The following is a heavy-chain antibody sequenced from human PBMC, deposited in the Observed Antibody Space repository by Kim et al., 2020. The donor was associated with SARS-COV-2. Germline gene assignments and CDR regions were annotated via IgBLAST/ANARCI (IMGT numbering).Heavy chain of an antibody. CDR1: GFTFSDSP. CDR2: SRSKANSYAT. D-gene: IGHD1-1*01. Sequence: GGSLRLSCAASGFTFSDSPIHGVSQASGKGREGVGRSRSKANSYATSYAASVKGRFTISRDDSESTAYLQMNSLKTEDTAVYECTRIPGTTVAFWEAFDV. J-gene: IGHJ3*01. CDR3: TRIPGTTVAFWEAFDV. V-gene: IGHV3-73*01.